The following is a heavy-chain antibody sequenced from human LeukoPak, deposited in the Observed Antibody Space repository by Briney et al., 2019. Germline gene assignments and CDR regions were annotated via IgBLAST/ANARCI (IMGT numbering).Heavy chain of an antibody. CDR3: AEEILRFDL. CDR2: INTHSGNP. J-gene: IGHJ3*01. Sequence: ASVKVSCKASGYSFTSQGMNWVRQAPGQGLEWMGWINTHSGNPTYAQGFTGRFVFSLDASVSTAYLQISSLKAEDTAIYYCAEEILRFDLWGQGTMVTVSS. V-gene: IGHV7-4-1*02. CDR1: GYSFTSQG.